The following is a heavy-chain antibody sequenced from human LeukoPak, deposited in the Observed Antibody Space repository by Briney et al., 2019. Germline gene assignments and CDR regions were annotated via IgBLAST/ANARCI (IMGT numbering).Heavy chain of an antibody. CDR3: AKDKCYSCYADVDAFDI. V-gene: IGHV3-30*02. Sequence: GGSLRLSCAASGFTFSSYGMHWVRQAPGKGLEWVAFIRYDGSNKYYADSVKGRFTISRDNSKNTLYLQMNSLRAEDTAVYYCAKDKCYSCYADVDAFDIWGQGTMVTVSS. CDR2: IRYDGSNK. J-gene: IGHJ3*02. CDR1: GFTFSSYG. D-gene: IGHD2-15*01.